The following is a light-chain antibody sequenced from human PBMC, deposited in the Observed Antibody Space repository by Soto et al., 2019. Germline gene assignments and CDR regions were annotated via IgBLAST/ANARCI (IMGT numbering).Light chain of an antibody. J-gene: IGKJ4*01. CDR2: GAS. CDR3: QQYNNWPLT. CDR1: QSVSSN. Sequence: EIVMTQSPATLSVSPGERATLSCRASQSVSSNLAWYRQKPGQAPRLLIYGASTRATGSPGRFSGSGSGTEFTLTISSLQSEDFAVYYCQQYNNWPLTFGGGTKVEIK. V-gene: IGKV3-15*01.